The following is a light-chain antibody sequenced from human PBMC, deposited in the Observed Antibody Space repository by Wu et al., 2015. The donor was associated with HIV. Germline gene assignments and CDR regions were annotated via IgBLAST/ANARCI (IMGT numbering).Light chain of an antibody. Sequence: DIQLTQSPSFLSASVGDRVTITCRASQDISTYLSWHQQKPGEAPKLLIYAASTLQSGVPSRFSGSGSGTEFTLTISSLQPEDFATYYCQQSYTYPPGVPTFGQGTKLEIK. CDR3: QQSYTYPPGVPT. V-gene: IGKV1-9*01. CDR2: AAS. CDR1: QDISTY. J-gene: IGKJ2*01.